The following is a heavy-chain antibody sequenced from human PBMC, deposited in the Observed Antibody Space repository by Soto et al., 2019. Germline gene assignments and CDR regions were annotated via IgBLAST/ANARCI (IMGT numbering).Heavy chain of an antibody. J-gene: IGHJ6*02. CDR3: SRDVDFSEEDV. CDR1: GGSVSGGSYY. CDR2: IYFSGRT. V-gene: IGHV4-61*01. Sequence: SETLSLTCTVSGGSVSGGSYYWNWIRQPPGKGLEWIGYIYFSGRTNYNPSLKSRVTISIDTSKNQFSLKLTSATAADTAVYYCSRDVDFSEEDVWGQGTTVTVSS. D-gene: IGHD2-15*01.